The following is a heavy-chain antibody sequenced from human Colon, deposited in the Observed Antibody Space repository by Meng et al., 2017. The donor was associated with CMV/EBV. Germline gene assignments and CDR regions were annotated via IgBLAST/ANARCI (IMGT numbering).Heavy chain of an antibody. Sequence: GESLKISCAASGFTFSSYAMSWVRQSPGKGLEWVSAISGHGSVTYYADSVKGRFTISRDNSKNTLYLQVNSLGAEDAAVYFCAKDSSGWYYFDCWGQGTLVTVSS. CDR1: GFTFSSYA. V-gene: IGHV3-23*01. CDR2: ISGHGSVT. CDR3: AKDSSGWYYFDC. D-gene: IGHD6-19*01. J-gene: IGHJ4*02.